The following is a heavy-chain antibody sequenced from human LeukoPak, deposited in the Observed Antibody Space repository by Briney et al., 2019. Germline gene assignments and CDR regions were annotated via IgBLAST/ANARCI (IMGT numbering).Heavy chain of an antibody. Sequence: GGSPRLSCAASGFTVTNYRMNWVRQAPGKGLEWVSSISESGDRLYEDSVKGRFPISRDNAKSSLYLQMNSLRAADTAMYYCARDLGHGQDFDYWGQGTRVTVSS. CDR1: GFTVTNYR. J-gene: IGHJ4*02. CDR3: ARDLGHGQDFDY. CDR2: ISESGDR. V-gene: IGHV3-21*06.